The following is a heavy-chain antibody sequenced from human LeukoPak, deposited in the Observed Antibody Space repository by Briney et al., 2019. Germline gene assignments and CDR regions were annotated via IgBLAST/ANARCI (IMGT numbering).Heavy chain of an antibody. D-gene: IGHD3-22*01. J-gene: IGHJ4*02. CDR3: ARARVWATYYYDSSGYPPYYFDY. V-gene: IGHV4-39*07. CDR1: GGSISSSSYY. Sequence: KPSETLSLTCTVSGGSISSSSYYWGWIRQPPGKGLEWIGEINHSGSTNYNPSLKSRVTISVDTSKNQFSLKLSSVTAADTAVYYCARARVWATYYYDSSGYPPYYFDYWGQGTLVTVSS. CDR2: INHSGST.